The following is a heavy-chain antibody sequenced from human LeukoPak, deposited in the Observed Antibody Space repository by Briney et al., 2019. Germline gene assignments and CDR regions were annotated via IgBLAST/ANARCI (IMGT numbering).Heavy chain of an antibody. CDR1: GYTFTGYY. V-gene: IGHV1-2*02. CDR2: INPNSGGT. Sequence: GASVKVSCKASGYTFTGYYMHWVRQAPGQGLEWMGWINPNSGGTNYAQKFQGRVTMTRDTSISTAYMELSRLRSDDTAVYYCARDLSGYCTNGVCYGFDPWGQGTLVTVSS. D-gene: IGHD2-8*01. J-gene: IGHJ5*02. CDR3: ARDLSGYCTNGVCYGFDP.